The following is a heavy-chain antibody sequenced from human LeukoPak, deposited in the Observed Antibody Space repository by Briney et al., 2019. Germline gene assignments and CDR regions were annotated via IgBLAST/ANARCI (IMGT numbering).Heavy chain of an antibody. Sequence: ASVKVSCKASGYTFTRYAMNWVRQAPGQGLEWMGGLDTNTGNPTYAQGFTGHFVFSVDTSVSTAYLQISSLKAEDTAVYYCVRDRCSGGSCYSRFDYWGQGTLITVSS. J-gene: IGHJ4*02. D-gene: IGHD2-15*01. V-gene: IGHV7-4-1*02. CDR2: LDTNTGNP. CDR3: VRDRCSGGSCYSRFDY. CDR1: GYTFTRYA.